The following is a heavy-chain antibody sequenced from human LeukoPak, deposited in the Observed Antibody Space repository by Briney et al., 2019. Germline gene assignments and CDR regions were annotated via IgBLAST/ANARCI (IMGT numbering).Heavy chain of an antibody. V-gene: IGHV7-4-1*02. D-gene: IGHD3-16*02. CDR1: GYSFTSYA. J-gene: IGHJ4*02. CDR3: ARALDSLGGLSLPDY. CDR2: IHPTTGNP. Sequence: ASVKVSCKASGYSFTSYAMNWVRQAPGQGLEFMGWIHPTTGNPAYAQGFSGRFVFSLDTSVTTTYLQINDLKAEDTAVYFCARALDSLGGLSLPDYWGQGTLVTVSS.